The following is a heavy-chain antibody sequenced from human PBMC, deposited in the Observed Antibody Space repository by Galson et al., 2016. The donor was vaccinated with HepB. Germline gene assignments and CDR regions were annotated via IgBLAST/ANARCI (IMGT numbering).Heavy chain of an antibody. CDR2: IYPGDSDA. V-gene: IGHV5-51*01. CDR1: GYSFVTNW. J-gene: IGHJ4*02. CDR3: ARPRGYDNYFDY. Sequence: QSGAEVKTPGESLKISCKGSGYSFVTNWIGWVRQMPGKGLEWMGIIYPGDSDARYSPSFQGQVTISADKSISTAYLQWSSLRASDTAMYFCARPRGYDNYFDYWGQGTLVTVSS. D-gene: IGHD5-12*01.